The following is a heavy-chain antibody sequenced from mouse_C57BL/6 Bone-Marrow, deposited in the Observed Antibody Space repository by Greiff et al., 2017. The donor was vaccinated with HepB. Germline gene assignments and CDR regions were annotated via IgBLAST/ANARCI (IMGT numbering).Heavy chain of an antibody. CDR3: ARENYGSSSAWFAY. Sequence: QVQLQQPGAELVMPGASVKLSCKASGYTFTSYWMHWVKQRPGQGLEWIGEIDPSDSYTNYNQKFKGKSTLTVDKSSSTAYMQLSSLTSEDSAVYYCARENYGSSSAWFAYGGQGTLVTVSA. V-gene: IGHV1-69*01. D-gene: IGHD1-1*01. CDR1: GYTFTSYW. J-gene: IGHJ3*01. CDR2: IDPSDSYT.